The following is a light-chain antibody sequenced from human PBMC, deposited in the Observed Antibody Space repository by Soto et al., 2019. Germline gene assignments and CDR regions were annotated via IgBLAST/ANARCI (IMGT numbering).Light chain of an antibody. CDR3: QQYNDWPRT. CDR2: RAS. Sequence: EIVMTQSPATLSVSPGERVTLSCRASQSVNSNSAWYQQKPGQAPRLLIYRASTRATGFPARFSGSGSGTDFTLTISGLQSEDFAVYYCQQYNDWPRTFGQGTKVDIK. J-gene: IGKJ1*01. V-gene: IGKV3-15*01. CDR1: QSVNSN.